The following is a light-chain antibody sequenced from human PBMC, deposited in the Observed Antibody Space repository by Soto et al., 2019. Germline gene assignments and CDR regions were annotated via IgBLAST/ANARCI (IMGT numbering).Light chain of an antibody. CDR2: GAS. CDR3: QQYGSSGT. J-gene: IGKJ1*01. CDR1: QCVRSN. V-gene: IGKV3-15*01. Sequence: EIVMTQSPATLSVSPGERATLSCRASQCVRSNLAWYQQKPGQAPRLLIYGASTRATGIPARFSGSGSGTDFTLTISRLEPEDFAVYYCQQYGSSGTFGQGTKVDIK.